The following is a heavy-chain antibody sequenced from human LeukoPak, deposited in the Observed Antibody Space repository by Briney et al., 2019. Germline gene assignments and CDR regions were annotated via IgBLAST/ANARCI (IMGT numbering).Heavy chain of an antibody. CDR3: AGVKTYYYDSSGYYAY. V-gene: IGHV4-34*01. D-gene: IGHD3-22*01. CDR2: INHSGST. J-gene: IGHJ4*02. Sequence: PSETLSLTCAVYGGSFSGYYWSWIRQPPGKGLEWIGEINHSGSTNYNPSLKSRVTISVDTSKNQFSLKLSSVTAADTAVYYCAGVKTYYYDSSGYYAYWGQGTLVTVSS. CDR1: GGSFSGYY.